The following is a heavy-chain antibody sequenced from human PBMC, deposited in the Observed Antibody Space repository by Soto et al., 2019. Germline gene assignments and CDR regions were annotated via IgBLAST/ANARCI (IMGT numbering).Heavy chain of an antibody. CDR3: AHRILRTVFGLVTTTAIYFDF. CDR1: GFSLTTSGVG. Sequence: QITLNESGPTVVKPAATLTLTCTFSGFSLTTSGVGVSWIRQSPGKAPEWLALIYWDDDKRYSASLKSRLTITKDTSKNQVVLTMASVDPADTATYYCAHRILRTVFGLVTTTAIYFDFWGQGTPVVVSS. J-gene: IGHJ4*02. CDR2: IYWDDDK. D-gene: IGHD3-3*01. V-gene: IGHV2-5*02.